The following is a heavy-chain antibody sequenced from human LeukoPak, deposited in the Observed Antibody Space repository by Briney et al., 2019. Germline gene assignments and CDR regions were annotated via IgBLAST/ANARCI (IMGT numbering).Heavy chain of an antibody. V-gene: IGHV3-23*01. CDR3: AKPWGAANFDY. CDR2: ISGSGGST. J-gene: IGHJ4*02. CDR1: GFTFDDYA. Sequence: GGSLRLSCAASGFTFDDYAMHWVRQAPGKGLEWVSAISGSGGSTYYADSVKGRFTISRDNSKNTLYLQMNGLRAEDTAVYYCAKPWGAANFDYWGQGTLVTVSS. D-gene: IGHD6-13*01.